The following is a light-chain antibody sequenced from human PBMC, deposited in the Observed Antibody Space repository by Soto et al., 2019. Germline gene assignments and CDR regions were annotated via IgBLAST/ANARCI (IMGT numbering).Light chain of an antibody. CDR3: QQRSTWPLT. J-gene: IGKJ4*01. CDR1: QSVSSY. V-gene: IGKV3-11*01. Sequence: DIVMTQSPDSLAVSLGERATINGRASQSVSSYLAWYQQKPGQPPRLLIYDASNRATAIPARFSGSGSGTDFTLTISSLEPEDFAVYYCQQRSTWPLTFGGGTKVDIK. CDR2: DAS.